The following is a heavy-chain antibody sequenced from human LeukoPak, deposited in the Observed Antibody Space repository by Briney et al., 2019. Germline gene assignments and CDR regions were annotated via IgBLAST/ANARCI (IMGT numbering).Heavy chain of an antibody. Sequence: GGSLRLSCAASGFTFSSYSMNWVREAPGKGLEWGSYISSSSRTIYYADSVKGRFTISRDNAENSLYPQMNSLRAEDTAVYYCARDKGSGSYLHYYYYMDVWGKGTTVTVSS. V-gene: IGHV3-48*01. D-gene: IGHD3-10*01. J-gene: IGHJ6*03. CDR1: GFTFSSYS. CDR3: ARDKGSGSYLHYYYYMDV. CDR2: ISSSSRTI.